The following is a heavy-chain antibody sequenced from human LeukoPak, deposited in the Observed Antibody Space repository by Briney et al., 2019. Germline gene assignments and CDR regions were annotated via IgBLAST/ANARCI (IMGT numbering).Heavy chain of an antibody. CDR3: ARASDLLGAPFSP. J-gene: IGHJ5*02. CDR2: INPIFGTA. CDR1: GGTFSSYA. D-gene: IGHD1-26*01. V-gene: IGHV1-69*05. Sequence: ASVKVSCKASGGTFSSYAISWVRQAPGQGLEWMGGINPIFGTANYAQKFQGRVTITTDESTSTAYMELSSLRSEDTAVYYCARASDLLGAPFSPWGQGTLVTVSS.